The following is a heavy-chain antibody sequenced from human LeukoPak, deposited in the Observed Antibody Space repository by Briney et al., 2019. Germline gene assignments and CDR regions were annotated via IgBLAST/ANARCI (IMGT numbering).Heavy chain of an antibody. CDR1: GFTFSSYA. CDR3: ARGPGLRSDGYFDY. D-gene: IGHD2-15*01. Sequence: PGGSLRLSCAASGFTFSSYAMSWVRQAPGKGLEWVSAISGSGGSTYYADSVKGRFTISRDNSKNTLYLQMNSLRAEDTAVYYCARGPGLRSDGYFDYWGQGTLVTVSS. CDR2: ISGSGGST. V-gene: IGHV3-23*01. J-gene: IGHJ4*02.